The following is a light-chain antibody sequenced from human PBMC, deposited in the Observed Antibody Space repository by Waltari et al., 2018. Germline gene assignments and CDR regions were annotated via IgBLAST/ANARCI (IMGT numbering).Light chain of an antibody. V-gene: IGLV2-11*01. CDR2: DVT. CDR1: SSDVGGYNY. CDR3: CSYAGSLYL. Sequence: QSALTQPRSESGSPGQSVTISCTGASSDVGGYNYVSWYQQNPGKAPKFIIYDVTKRPSGVPDRFAGSKSGTSASLTISGLQAEDEADYYCCSYAGSLYLFGTGTKVTVL. J-gene: IGLJ1*01.